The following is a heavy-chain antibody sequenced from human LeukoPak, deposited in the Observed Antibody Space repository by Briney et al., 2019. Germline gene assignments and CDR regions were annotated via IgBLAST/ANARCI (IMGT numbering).Heavy chain of an antibody. J-gene: IGHJ4*02. V-gene: IGHV3-11*04. D-gene: IGHD1-1*01. CDR2: IGSSGSTI. Sequence: PGGSLRLSCAASGFTFSDYYMSWIRQAPGKELEWVSYIGSSGSTIYYADSVKGRFTISRDNAKNSLYLQMNSLRAEDTAVYYCARDRVNWSFDYWGQGTLVTVSS. CDR3: ARDRVNWSFDY. CDR1: GFTFSDYY.